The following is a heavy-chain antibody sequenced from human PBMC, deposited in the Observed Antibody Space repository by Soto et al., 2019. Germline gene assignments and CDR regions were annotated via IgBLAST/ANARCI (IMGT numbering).Heavy chain of an antibody. CDR3: ARVSDTAMVSRFDP. J-gene: IGHJ5*02. Sequence: SETLSLTCTVSGGSISSYYWSWIRQPPGKGLEWIGYIYYSGSTNYNPSLKSRVTISVDTSKNQFSLKLSSVTAADTAVYYCARVSDTAMVSRFDPWGQGTLVTVSS. D-gene: IGHD5-18*01. V-gene: IGHV4-59*01. CDR1: GGSISSYY. CDR2: IYYSGST.